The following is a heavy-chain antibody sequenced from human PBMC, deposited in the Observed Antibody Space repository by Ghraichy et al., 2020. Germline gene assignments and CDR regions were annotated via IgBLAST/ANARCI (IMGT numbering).Heavy chain of an antibody. D-gene: IGHD3-22*01. CDR3: AKDLLDDSSGYYDVGWFDP. CDR1: GFTFSSYA. Sequence: GGSLRLSCAASGFTFSSYAMSWVRQAPGKGLEWVSAISGSGGSTYYADSVKGRFTISRDNSKNTLYLQMNSLRAEDTAVYYCAKDLLDDSSGYYDVGWFDPWGQGTLVTVSS. J-gene: IGHJ5*02. V-gene: IGHV3-23*01. CDR2: ISGSGGST.